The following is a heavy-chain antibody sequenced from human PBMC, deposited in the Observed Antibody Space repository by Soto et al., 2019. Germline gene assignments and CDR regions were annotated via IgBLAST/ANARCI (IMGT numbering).Heavy chain of an antibody. V-gene: IGHV3-23*01. J-gene: IGHJ4*02. CDR2: ISGRGDST. D-gene: IGHD3-22*01. Sequence: VQLLESGGGLVQPGGSLRLSCAASGFTFSSHAMSWVRQAPGKGLEWVSVISGRGDSTYYADSVKGRFTISRDNSKNTLYLQMNSLRAEDTAVYYCAKDTSSGYFYFDYWGQGTLVTVSS. CDR3: AKDTSSGYFYFDY. CDR1: GFTFSSHA.